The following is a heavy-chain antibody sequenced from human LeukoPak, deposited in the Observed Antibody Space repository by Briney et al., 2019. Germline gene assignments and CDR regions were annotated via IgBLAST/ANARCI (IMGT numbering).Heavy chain of an antibody. CDR2: ITYDGSDK. V-gene: IGHV3-30*18. CDR1: GFTSSNYG. J-gene: IGHJ6*02. CDR3: AKDSSSWYYGVDV. Sequence: GGSLRLSCAASGFTSSNYGMHWVRQAPGKGLEWVAVITYDGSDKYYADSVKGRFTISRDNSKNTLYLQMNSLRAEDTAVYYCAKDSSSWYYGVDVWGQGTTVTVSS. D-gene: IGHD6-13*01.